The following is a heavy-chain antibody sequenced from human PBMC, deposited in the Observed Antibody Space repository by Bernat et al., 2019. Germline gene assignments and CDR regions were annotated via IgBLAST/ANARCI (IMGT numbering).Heavy chain of an antibody. V-gene: IGHV3-7*01. CDR1: GFTFSSYW. D-gene: IGHD2-15*01. Sequence: EVQLVESGGGLVQPGGSLRLSCAASGFTFSSYWMSWVRQAPGKGLEWVAKIKQDGSEKYYVDYVKGRFTISRDNAKNSLYLQMNSLRAEDTAVYYCAREGDSVVVVAAVDVWGKGTTVTVSS. CDR2: IKQDGSEK. J-gene: IGHJ6*04. CDR3: AREGDSVVVVAAVDV.